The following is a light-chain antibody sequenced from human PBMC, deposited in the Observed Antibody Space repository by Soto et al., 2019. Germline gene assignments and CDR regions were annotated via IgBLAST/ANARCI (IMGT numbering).Light chain of an antibody. J-gene: IGLJ3*02. Sequence: QSVLTQPPSASGTPGQRVTISCSGSSSNIGSNYVYWYQQLPGTAPKLLIYSNNQRPSGVPDRFSGSKSGTSASLAISGLRSEDEADYYCAAWDAILSGWVFGGGTKVTVL. V-gene: IGLV1-47*02. CDR1: SSNIGSNY. CDR3: AAWDAILSGWV. CDR2: SNN.